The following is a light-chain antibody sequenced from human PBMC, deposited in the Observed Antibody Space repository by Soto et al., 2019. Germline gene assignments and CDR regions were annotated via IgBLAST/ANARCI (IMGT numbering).Light chain of an antibody. CDR1: QGVAGSY. Sequence: EIVLTQSPGTLSLSPGERGTLCCRAIQGVAGSYLAWYQQKPGQAPRLLIYGASNRATGIPARFSGSGSGTDFTLTISSLEPEDFAVYYCQQRSNWPPLTFGQGTRLEI. J-gene: IGKJ5*01. CDR2: GAS. V-gene: IGKV3-11*01. CDR3: QQRSNWPPLT.